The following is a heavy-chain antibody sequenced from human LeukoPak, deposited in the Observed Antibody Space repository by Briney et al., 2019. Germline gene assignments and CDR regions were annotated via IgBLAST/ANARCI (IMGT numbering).Heavy chain of an antibody. CDR3: ATYSGSYYYMDV. V-gene: IGHV4-39*07. J-gene: IGHJ6*03. Sequence: SETLSLTCTVSGGSISSSSYYWGWIRQPPGKGLEWIGYIYHSGSTYYNPSLKSRVTISVDRSKNQFSLKLSSVTAADTAVYYCATYSGSYYYMDVWGKGTTVTVSS. CDR2: IYHSGST. D-gene: IGHD1-26*01. CDR1: GGSISSSSYY.